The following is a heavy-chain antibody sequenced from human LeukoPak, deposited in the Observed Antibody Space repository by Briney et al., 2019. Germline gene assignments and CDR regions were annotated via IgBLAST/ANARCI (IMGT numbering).Heavy chain of an antibody. CDR3: GRVDMATTKDY. J-gene: IGHJ4*02. CDR2: ISAYNGDT. V-gene: IGHV1-18*01. Sequence: GASVKVSCKASGYTFTSYSITWVRQAPGQGLEWLGWISAYNGDTKYAQRLQDRVSMTTDASTTTAYLELRSLRSDDTAVYYCGRVDMATTKDYWGQGTLVTVSS. D-gene: IGHD5-24*01. CDR1: GYTFTSYS.